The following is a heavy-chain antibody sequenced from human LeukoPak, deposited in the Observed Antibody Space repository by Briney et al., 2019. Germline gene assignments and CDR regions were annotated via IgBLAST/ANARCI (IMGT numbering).Heavy chain of an antibody. D-gene: IGHD3-22*01. Sequence: PSETLSLTCAVYGRSFSGYYSSWIRQPPGKGLEWIGEINHSGSPNYNPSLKSRVPISVDPSKNQFSLKLDSVATADTAVYYCARYGRTMIVVARRGWFDPWGEGTLGTVSS. CDR1: GRSFSGYY. V-gene: IGHV4-34*01. CDR2: INHSGSP. J-gene: IGHJ5*02. CDR3: ARYGRTMIVVARRGWFDP.